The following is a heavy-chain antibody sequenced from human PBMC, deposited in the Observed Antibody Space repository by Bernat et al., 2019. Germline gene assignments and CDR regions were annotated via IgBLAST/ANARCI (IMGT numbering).Heavy chain of an antibody. J-gene: IGHJ6*03. CDR2: ITGGGGST. Sequence: EVQLVESGGGLVQPGGSLRLSCAASGFTFSSYAMTWVRQAPGKGLEWVSTITGGGGSTFYADSVKGRLTISRDNSKNTLYLHMNGLEADDTAAYYCSKGRPPMAVWGKGPTVTVSS. CDR3: SKGRPPMAV. CDR1: GFTFSSYA. V-gene: IGHV3-23*04.